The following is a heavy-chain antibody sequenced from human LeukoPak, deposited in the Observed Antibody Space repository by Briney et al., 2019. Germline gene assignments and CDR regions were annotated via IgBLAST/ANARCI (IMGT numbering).Heavy chain of an antibody. Sequence: GGSLKLSCAASGFIFSGSAMHWVRQASGKGLEWVGRIRSKANSYATAYAASVKGRFTISGDDSKNTAYLQMNSLKTEDTAVYYCTPYRLYGDQTDWFDPWGQGTLVTVSS. CDR2: IRSKANSYAT. J-gene: IGHJ5*02. CDR1: GFIFSGSA. CDR3: TPYRLYGDQTDWFDP. D-gene: IGHD4-17*01. V-gene: IGHV3-73*01.